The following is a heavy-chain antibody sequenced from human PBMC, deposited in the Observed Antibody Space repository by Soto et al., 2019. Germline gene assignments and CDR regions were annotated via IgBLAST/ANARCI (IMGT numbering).Heavy chain of an antibody. CDR1: GYTFTGYY. D-gene: IGHD3-22*01. CDR3: ARAPEFDYYDSSGYSVPYRY. V-gene: IGHV1-2*02. Sequence: VSSVKVSCKASGYTFTGYYMHWVRQAPGQGLEWMGWINPNSGGTNYAQKFQGRVTMTRDTSISTAYMELSRLRSDDTAVYYCARAPEFDYYDSSGYSVPYRYWGQGTLVTVSS. J-gene: IGHJ4*02. CDR2: INPNSGGT.